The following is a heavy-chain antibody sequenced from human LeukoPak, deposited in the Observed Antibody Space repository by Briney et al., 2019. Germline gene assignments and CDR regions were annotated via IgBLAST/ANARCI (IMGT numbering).Heavy chain of an antibody. J-gene: IGHJ4*02. CDR3: ARERHGHPFDS. CDR2: IAYNGIP. Sequence: PSETLSLTCTVSGYSISSGRYWTWIRQSPGKGLEWIGYIAYNGIPNYNPSLKSRLTISRDTSKNQFSLNLSSVTAADTAVYYCARERHGHPFDSWGQGTLVTVSS. CDR1: GYSISSGRY. V-gene: IGHV4-61*01.